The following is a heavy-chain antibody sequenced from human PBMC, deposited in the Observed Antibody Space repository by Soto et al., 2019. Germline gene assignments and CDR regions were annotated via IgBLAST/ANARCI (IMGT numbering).Heavy chain of an antibody. Sequence: GGSLRLSCAASGFTFSSYGMHWVRQAPGKGLEWVAVISYDGSNKYYADSVKGRFTISRDNSKNTLYLQINSLRAEDTAVYYCAKDMGPGSSGYYYFDYWGQGTLVTVSS. V-gene: IGHV3-30*18. CDR1: GFTFSSYG. CDR3: AKDMGPGSSGYYYFDY. CDR2: ISYDGSNK. D-gene: IGHD3-22*01. J-gene: IGHJ4*02.